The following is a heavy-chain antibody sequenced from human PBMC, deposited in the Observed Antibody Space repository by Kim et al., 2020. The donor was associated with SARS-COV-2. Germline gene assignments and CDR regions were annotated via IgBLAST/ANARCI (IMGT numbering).Heavy chain of an antibody. CDR1: GFTFSSYG. CDR3: ARDPLEYIYGMDV. J-gene: IGHJ6*02. CDR2: IWYDGSNK. D-gene: IGHD5-18*01. Sequence: GGSLRLSCAASGFTFSSYGMHWVRQAPGKGLEWVAVIWYDGSNKYYADSVKGRFTISRDNSKNTLYLQMNSLRAEDTAVYYCARDPLEYIYGMDVWGQGTTVTVSS. V-gene: IGHV3-33*01.